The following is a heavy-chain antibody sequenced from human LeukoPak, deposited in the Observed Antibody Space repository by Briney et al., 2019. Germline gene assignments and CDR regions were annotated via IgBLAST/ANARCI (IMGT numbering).Heavy chain of an antibody. D-gene: IGHD3-3*01. V-gene: IGHV1-2*02. Sequence: ASVKVSCKASGYTFTSYGISWVRQAPGQGLEWMGWINPNSGGTNYAQKFQGRVTMTRDTSISTAYMELSRLRSDDTAVYYCARDGVTIFGVVTIDYWGQGTLVTVSS. J-gene: IGHJ4*02. CDR2: INPNSGGT. CDR1: GYTFTSYG. CDR3: ARDGVTIFGVVTIDY.